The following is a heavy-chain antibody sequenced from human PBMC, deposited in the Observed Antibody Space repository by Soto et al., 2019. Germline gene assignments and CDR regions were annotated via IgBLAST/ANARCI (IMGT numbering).Heavy chain of an antibody. J-gene: IGHJ6*02. CDR1: GFTFSSYA. V-gene: IGHV3-23*01. CDR3: AKGVRSYYYYGMDV. CDR2: ISGSGGST. D-gene: IGHD3-22*01. Sequence: EVQLLESGGDLVQPGGSLRLSCAASGFTFSSYAMPWVRQAPGKGLEWVSGISGSGGSTYYADSVKCLFTISRDNSKNTMYLQMNSLRAEDTAVYYCAKGVRSYYYYGMDVWGQGTTVTVSS.